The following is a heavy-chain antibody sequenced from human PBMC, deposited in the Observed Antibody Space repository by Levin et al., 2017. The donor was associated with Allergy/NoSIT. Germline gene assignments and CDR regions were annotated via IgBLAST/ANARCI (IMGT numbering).Heavy chain of an antibody. Sequence: PSETLSLTCTVSGGSISSSSYYWGWIRQPPGKGLEWIGSIYYSGSTYYNPSLKSRVTISVDTSKNQFSLKLSSVTAADTAVYYCARHGVRASRLLWFGELSSPPSWFDPWGQGTLVTVSS. V-gene: IGHV4-39*01. CDR3: ARHGVRASRLLWFGELSSPPSWFDP. CDR1: GGSISSSSYY. D-gene: IGHD3-10*01. J-gene: IGHJ5*02. CDR2: IYYSGST.